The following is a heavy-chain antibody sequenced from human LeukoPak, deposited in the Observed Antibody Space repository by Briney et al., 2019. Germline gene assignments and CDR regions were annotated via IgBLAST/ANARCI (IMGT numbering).Heavy chain of an antibody. Sequence: GWINAGNGNTKYSQKFQGRDTITRDTSASTAYMELSSLRSEDTAVYYCARDAAAGDNWFDPWGQGTLVTVSS. J-gene: IGHJ5*02. D-gene: IGHD3-10*01. CDR2: INAGNGNT. V-gene: IGHV1-3*01. CDR3: ARDAAAGDNWFDP.